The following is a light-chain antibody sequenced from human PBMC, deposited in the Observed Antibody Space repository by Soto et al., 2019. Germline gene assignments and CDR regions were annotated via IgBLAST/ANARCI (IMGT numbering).Light chain of an antibody. V-gene: IGKV1-33*01. CDR2: DAS. CDR1: QDIGNY. Sequence: DIQMTQSPSSLSASVGDRITITCQASQDIGNYVNWYQQKPGKAPKLMIYDASALESGVPSRFSGSGSGTDFTFTISSLQPEDFATYSCLQYYNVPITFGQGTRLDFK. J-gene: IGKJ5*01. CDR3: LQYYNVPIT.